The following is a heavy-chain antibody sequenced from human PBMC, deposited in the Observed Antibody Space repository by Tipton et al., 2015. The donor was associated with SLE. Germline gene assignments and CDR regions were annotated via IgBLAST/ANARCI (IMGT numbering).Heavy chain of an antibody. CDR1: GGSFSGYY. CDR3: ARGRRISMVRGVMMDY. J-gene: IGHJ4*02. Sequence: TLSLTCAVHGGSFSGYYWSWIRQPPGKGLEWIGEINHSGSTNYNPSLKSRVTISVDTSKNQFSLKLSSGTAADTAVYYCARGRRISMVRGVMMDYWGQGTLVTVSS. CDR2: INHSGST. V-gene: IGHV4-34*01. D-gene: IGHD3-10*01.